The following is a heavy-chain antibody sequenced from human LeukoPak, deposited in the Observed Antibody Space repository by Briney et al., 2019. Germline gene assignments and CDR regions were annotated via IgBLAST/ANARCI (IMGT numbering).Heavy chain of an antibody. V-gene: IGHV1-69*02. J-gene: IGHJ6*03. Sequence: SVKVSCKASGGTVSSYTITWVRQAPGQGLEWMGRIIPILGIANYAQKFQGRVTITADKSTSTAYMELSSLRSEDTAVYYCASTYYYGSGSYFPDYYYYMDVWGKGTTVTVSS. D-gene: IGHD3-10*01. CDR2: IIPILGIA. CDR1: GGTVSSYT. CDR3: ASTYYYGSGSYFPDYYYYMDV.